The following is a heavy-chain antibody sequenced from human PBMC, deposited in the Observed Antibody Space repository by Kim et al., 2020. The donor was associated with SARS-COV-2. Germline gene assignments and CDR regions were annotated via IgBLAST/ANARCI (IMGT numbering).Heavy chain of an antibody. V-gene: IGHV3-30*02. J-gene: IGHJ4*02. CDR3: AKSGTYPNFFDY. D-gene: IGHD1-26*01. Sequence: FYANSVKGRLTISRDNSKNTLFLQMNSLRAEDTAVYYCAKSGTYPNFFDYWGQGTLVTVSS.